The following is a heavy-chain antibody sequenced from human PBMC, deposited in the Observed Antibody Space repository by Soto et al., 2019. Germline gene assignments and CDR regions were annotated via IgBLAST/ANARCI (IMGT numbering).Heavy chain of an antibody. V-gene: IGHV4-31*03. D-gene: IGHD1-26*01. J-gene: IGHJ6*02. CDR3: ARDGGGSHKQDYGMDV. Sequence: QVQLQESGPGLVKPSQTLSLTCTVSGGSISSGGYYWSWIRQHPGKGLEWIGYIYYSESTYYNPSLKSRVTISVDTSKNQFSLKLSSVTAADTAVYYCARDGGGSHKQDYGMDVWGQGTTVTVSS. CDR1: GGSISSGGYY. CDR2: IYYSEST.